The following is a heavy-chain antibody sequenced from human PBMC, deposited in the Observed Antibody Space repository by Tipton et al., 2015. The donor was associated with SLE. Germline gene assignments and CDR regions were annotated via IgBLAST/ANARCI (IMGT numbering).Heavy chain of an antibody. J-gene: IGHJ3*02. CDR3: ASHKSSFWYRGAFDI. D-gene: IGHD2/OR15-2a*01. Sequence: TLSLTCTVSGHSITNYYLSWIRHSAGKGLECIGRIHTSGSTNYNPSLKSRVPMSVDTSKNQVSLKLSSVTAADTAVDYGASHKSSFWYRGAFDIWGQGTTAVVSS. CDR1: GHSITNYY. CDR2: IHTSGST. V-gene: IGHV4-4*07.